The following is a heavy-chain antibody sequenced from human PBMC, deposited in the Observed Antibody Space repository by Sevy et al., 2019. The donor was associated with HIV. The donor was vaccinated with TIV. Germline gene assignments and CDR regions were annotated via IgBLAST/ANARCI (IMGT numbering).Heavy chain of an antibody. V-gene: IGHV4-59*08. J-gene: IGHJ4*02. Sequence: SETLSLTCTVSGGSITSLYWNWIRQPPGKGLEWIANIYYNGHINYNPSLKSRVTLLLDTSKNHFSLRLSPVTAAHTAMYYCAGENAWGRGYSWGQGTLVTVSS. CDR2: IYYNGHI. CDR3: AGENAWGRGYS. D-gene: IGHD1-26*01. CDR1: GGSITSLY.